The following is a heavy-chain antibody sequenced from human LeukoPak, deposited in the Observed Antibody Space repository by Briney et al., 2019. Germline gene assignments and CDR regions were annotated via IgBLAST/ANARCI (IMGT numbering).Heavy chain of an antibody. V-gene: IGHV1-69*05. CDR2: IIPIFGTA. CDR1: GGTFSSYA. D-gene: IGHD5-24*01. CDR3: ARRKMDGYNPGAFDI. Sequence: SVKVSCKASGGTFSSYAISWVRQAPGQGLEWMGGIIPIFGTANYAQKFQGRVTITTDESTSTAYMELSSLRSEDTAVYYCARRKMDGYNPGAFDIWGQGTMVTVSS. J-gene: IGHJ3*02.